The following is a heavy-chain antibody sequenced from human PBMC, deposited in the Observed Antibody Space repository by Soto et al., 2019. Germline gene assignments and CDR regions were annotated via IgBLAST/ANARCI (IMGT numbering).Heavy chain of an antibody. V-gene: IGHV3-23*01. J-gene: IGHJ4*02. CDR1: GFAFATYA. CDR2: ITNSGDST. Sequence: EVQLLESGGDLVQPGGSLRLSCAASGFAFATYAMTWVRQSPGKGLEWVSCITNSGDSTYFADSVKGRFTISRDDSKNTLYLQMSGLSAEDTAVYYCARGGPRDGYRDLDYWGQGTQVTVSS. CDR3: ARGGPRDGYRDLDY. D-gene: IGHD5-18*01.